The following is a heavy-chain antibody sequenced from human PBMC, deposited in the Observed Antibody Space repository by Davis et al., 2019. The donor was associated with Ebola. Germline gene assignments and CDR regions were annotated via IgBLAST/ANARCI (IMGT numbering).Heavy chain of an antibody. D-gene: IGHD3-3*01. CDR1: GYSFTSYW. CDR2: FYPGDSDT. J-gene: IGHJ5*01. Sequence: PGGSLRLSCKGSGYSFTSYWIGWVRQMPGKGLEWMGIFYPGDSDTRYSPSFQGQVTMSADKSISTAYLQWSSLKASDSAIYYCARQFYDSLTGPNWFDSWGQGTLVTVSS. CDR3: ARQFYDSLTGPNWFDS. V-gene: IGHV5-51*01.